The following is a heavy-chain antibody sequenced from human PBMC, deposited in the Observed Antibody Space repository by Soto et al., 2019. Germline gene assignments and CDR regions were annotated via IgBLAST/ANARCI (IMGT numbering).Heavy chain of an antibody. J-gene: IGHJ4*02. D-gene: IGHD1-26*01. CDR1: GGSISSYY. CDR2: IYYSGST. CDR3: ARHERECTSSYCHDYFDY. Sequence: SETLSLTCTVSGGSISSYYWSWIRQPPGKGLEWIGYIYYSGSTYYNPSLKSRITVSVDTSKNQFSLKLSSVTAADTSVYFCARHERECTSSYCHDYFDYWGQGALVTVSS. V-gene: IGHV4-59*04.